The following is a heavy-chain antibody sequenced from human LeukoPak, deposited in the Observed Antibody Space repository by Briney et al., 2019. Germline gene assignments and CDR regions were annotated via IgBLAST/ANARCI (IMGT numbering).Heavy chain of an antibody. CDR3: ARVGIAAPNWFDP. Sequence: SGTLSLTCAVYGGSFSGYYWSWIRQPPGKGLEWIGEINHSGSTNYNPSLKSRVTISVDTSKNQFSLKLSSVTAADTAVYYCARVGIAAPNWFDPWGQGTLVTVSS. V-gene: IGHV4-34*01. CDR2: INHSGST. CDR1: GGSFSGYY. J-gene: IGHJ5*02. D-gene: IGHD6-25*01.